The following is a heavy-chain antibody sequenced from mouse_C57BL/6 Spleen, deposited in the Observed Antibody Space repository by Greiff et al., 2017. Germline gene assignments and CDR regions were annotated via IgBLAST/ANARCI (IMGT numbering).Heavy chain of an antibody. J-gene: IGHJ3*01. Sequence: QVQLQQPGAELVKPGASVKLSCKASGYTFTSYWMHWVKQRPGRGLEWIGRIDPNSGGTKYNEKFKSKATLTVDKPSSTAYMQLSSLTSEDSAVYYCARENYYGSSPWFAHWGQGTLVTVSA. V-gene: IGHV1-72*01. D-gene: IGHD1-1*01. CDR2: IDPNSGGT. CDR3: ARENYYGSSPWFAH. CDR1: GYTFTSYW.